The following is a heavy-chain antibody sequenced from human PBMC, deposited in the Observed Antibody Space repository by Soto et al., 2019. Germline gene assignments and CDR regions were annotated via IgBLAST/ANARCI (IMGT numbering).Heavy chain of an antibody. CDR3: ARHYGSGSRPHY. Sequence: TSETLSLTCTVSGGSISSYYWSWIRQPTGKGLEWIGYIXYXGXXXYXXPLKSRVTISVDTSKNQFSLKLSSVTAADTAVYYCARHYGSGSRPHYWGQGTLVTVSS. J-gene: IGHJ4*02. D-gene: IGHD3-10*01. CDR2: IXYXGXX. CDR1: GGSISSYY. V-gene: IGHV4-59*01.